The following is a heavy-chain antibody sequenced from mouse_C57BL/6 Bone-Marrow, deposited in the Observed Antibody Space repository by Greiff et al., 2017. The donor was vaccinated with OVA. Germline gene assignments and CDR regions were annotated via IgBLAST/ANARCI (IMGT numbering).Heavy chain of an antibody. V-gene: IGHV10-1*01. CDR1: GFSFNTYA. J-gene: IGHJ1*03. D-gene: IGHD1-1*01. CDR3: VRQITTVVATGYFDV. CDR2: IRSKSNNYAT. Sequence: EVQGVESGGGLVQPKGSLKLSCAASGFSFNTYAMNWVRQAPGKGLEWVARIRSKSNNYATYYADSVKDRFTISRDDSESMLYLQMNNLKTEDTAMYYCVRQITTVVATGYFDVWGTGTTVTVSS.